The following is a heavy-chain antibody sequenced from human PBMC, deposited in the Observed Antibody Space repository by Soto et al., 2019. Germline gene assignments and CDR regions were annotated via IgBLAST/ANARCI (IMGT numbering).Heavy chain of an antibody. V-gene: IGHV4-30-4*01. CDR3: AREGATGYCSGGSCLDAFDI. CDR2: IYYSGST. Sequence: PSETLSLTCTVSRGSISSGDYYWSWIRQPPGKGLEWIGYIYYSGSTYYNPSLKSRVTISVDTSKNQFSLKLSSVTAADTAVYSCAREGATGYCSGGSCLDAFDIWGQGTMVTVSS. CDR1: RGSISSGDYY. J-gene: IGHJ3*02. D-gene: IGHD2-15*01.